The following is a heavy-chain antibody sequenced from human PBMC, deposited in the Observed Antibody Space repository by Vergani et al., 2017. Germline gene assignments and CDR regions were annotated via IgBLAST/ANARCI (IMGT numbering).Heavy chain of an antibody. CDR3: ARDLGRDGYDGGYNWFDP. V-gene: IGHV1-46*03. CDR1: GYTFTSYY. D-gene: IGHD5-24*01. CDR2: INPSGGST. Sequence: QVQLVQSGAEVKKPGASVKVSCKASGYTFTSYYMHWVRQAPGQGLEWMGIINPSGGSTSYAQKFQGRVTMTRDTSTSTVYIELSSLRSEDTAVYYCARDLGRDGYDGGYNWFDPWGQGTLVTVSS. J-gene: IGHJ5*02.